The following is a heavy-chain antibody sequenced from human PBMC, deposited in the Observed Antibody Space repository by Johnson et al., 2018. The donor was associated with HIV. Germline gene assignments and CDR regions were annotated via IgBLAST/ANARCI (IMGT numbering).Heavy chain of an antibody. CDR3: ATDYNFWSGRPDSFDV. D-gene: IGHD3-3*01. CDR2: ISYDGSNK. Sequence: QVQLVESGGGVVQPGRSLRLSCAASGFTFSSYAMHWVRQAPGKGLEWVAVISYDGSNKYYEDSVKGRVTISRDNSKNTLYLQMNSLRAEDMGVYYCATDYNFWSGRPDSFDVWSQGTMVTVSS. CDR1: GFTFSSYA. V-gene: IGHV3-30-3*01. J-gene: IGHJ3*01.